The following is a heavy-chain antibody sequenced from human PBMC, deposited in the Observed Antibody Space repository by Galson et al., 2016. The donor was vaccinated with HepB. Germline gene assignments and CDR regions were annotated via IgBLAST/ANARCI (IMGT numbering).Heavy chain of an antibody. CDR1: GYTFTHYG. Sequence: SVKVSCKASGYTFTHYGITWVRQAPGQGLEWLGWFSLYNGNTNYAQKVQGRITMTTDTSTTTAYMELRSLKSDDTAVYYCARLSYGRNTADRWGQGTLVTVSS. CDR2: FSLYNGNT. CDR3: ARLSYGRNTADR. J-gene: IGHJ5*02. D-gene: IGHD5-18*01. V-gene: IGHV1-18*01.